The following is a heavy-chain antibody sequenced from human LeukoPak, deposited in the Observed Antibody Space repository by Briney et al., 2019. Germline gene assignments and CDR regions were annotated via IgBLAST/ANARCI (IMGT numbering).Heavy chain of an antibody. CDR2: INPNSGGT. CDR1: GYTFTGYY. CDR3: ARDPPKNHYYYDSSGYGDY. J-gene: IGHJ4*02. V-gene: IGHV1-2*02. D-gene: IGHD3-22*01. Sequence: GASVKVSCKASGYTFTGYYMHWVRQAPGQGLEWMGWINPNSGGTNYAQKFQGRVTMTRDTSISTAYMELSRLRSDDTAVYYCARDPPKNHYYYDSSGYGDYWGQGTLVTVSS.